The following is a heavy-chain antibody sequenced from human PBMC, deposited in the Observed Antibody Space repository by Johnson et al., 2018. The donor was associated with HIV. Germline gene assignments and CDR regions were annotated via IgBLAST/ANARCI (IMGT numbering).Heavy chain of an antibody. CDR3: ASKAAGTMHAFDI. CDR1: GFTFSSYA. D-gene: IGHD6-13*01. Sequence: MLLVESGGGVVRPGGSLRLSCAASGFTFSSYAVSWVRQAPGKGLAWVSGASGSGGTTYYADSVKGRFTISRDNSKNTLYLQMNSLRAEDTAVYYCASKAAGTMHAFDIWGQGTMVTVSS. CDR2: ASGSGGTT. J-gene: IGHJ3*02. V-gene: IGHV3-23*04.